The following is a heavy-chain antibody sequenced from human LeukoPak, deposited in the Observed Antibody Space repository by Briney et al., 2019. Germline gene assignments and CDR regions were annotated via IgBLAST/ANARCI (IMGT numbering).Heavy chain of an antibody. D-gene: IGHD6-19*01. Sequence: GGSLRLSCAASGFTFSSYAMHWVRQAPGKGLEWVAVISYDGSNKYYADSVKGRFTISRDNSKNTLYLQMNSLRAEDTAVYYCARGIAVAGNYWGQGTPVTVSS. V-gene: IGHV3-30-3*01. CDR1: GFTFSSYA. J-gene: IGHJ4*02. CDR3: ARGIAVAGNY. CDR2: ISYDGSNK.